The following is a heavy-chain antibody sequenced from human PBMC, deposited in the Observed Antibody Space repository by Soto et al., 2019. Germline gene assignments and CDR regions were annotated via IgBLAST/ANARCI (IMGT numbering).Heavy chain of an antibody. CDR1: GFTVSSNY. Sequence: GSLRLSCAASGFTVSSNYMSWVRQAPGKGLEWVSVLYTDGRAYYADSVKGRFTISRDNSKNTLYLQMNSLRAEDTAVYYCARDSGTLGYWGQGTLVTVSS. CDR3: ARDSGTLGY. D-gene: IGHD1-26*01. V-gene: IGHV3-53*01. CDR2: LYTDGRA. J-gene: IGHJ4*02.